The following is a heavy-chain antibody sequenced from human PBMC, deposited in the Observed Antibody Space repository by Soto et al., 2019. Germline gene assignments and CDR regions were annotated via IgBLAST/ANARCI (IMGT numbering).Heavy chain of an antibody. J-gene: IGHJ6*03. Sequence: EVQLLESGGGLVQPGGSLRLSCAASGFTVSSYAMSWVRQAPGKGLEWVSVISGSGSTYSADSVKGRFTISRDSSKNTVYLQMNSLRAEDTAIYYCAKADRFTFTTGYYMDFWGRGTTVTVSS. CDR1: GFTVSSYA. CDR2: ISGSGST. V-gene: IGHV3-23*01. D-gene: IGHD3-16*01. CDR3: AKADRFTFTTGYYMDF.